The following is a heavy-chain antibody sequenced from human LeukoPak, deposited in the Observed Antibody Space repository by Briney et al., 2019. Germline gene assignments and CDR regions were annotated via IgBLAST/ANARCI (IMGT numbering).Heavy chain of an antibody. V-gene: IGHV1-18*01. CDR2: ISAYNGNT. CDR3: ARGYDFWSGYYMVY. CDR1: GYTFTSYG. D-gene: IGHD3-3*01. Sequence: ASVKVSCKASGYTFTSYGISWVRQAPGQGLEWMGWISAYNGNTNYAQKLQGRVTMTTDTSTSTAYMELSRLRSDDTAVYYCARGYDFWSGYYMVYWGQGTLVSVSS. J-gene: IGHJ4*02.